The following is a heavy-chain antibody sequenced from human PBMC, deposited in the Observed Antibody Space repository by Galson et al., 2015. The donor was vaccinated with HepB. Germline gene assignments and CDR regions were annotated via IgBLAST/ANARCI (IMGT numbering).Heavy chain of an antibody. V-gene: IGHV3-11*06. CDR2: ISSSSSYT. Sequence: SLRLSCAASGFTFSDYYMSWIRQAPGKGLEWVSYISSSSSYTNYADSVKGRFTISRDNAKNSLYLQMNSLRAEDTAVYYCARKFGIAAAGTWGNWFDPWGQGTLVTVSS. J-gene: IGHJ5*02. CDR3: ARKFGIAAAGTWGNWFDP. CDR1: GFTFSDYY. D-gene: IGHD6-13*01.